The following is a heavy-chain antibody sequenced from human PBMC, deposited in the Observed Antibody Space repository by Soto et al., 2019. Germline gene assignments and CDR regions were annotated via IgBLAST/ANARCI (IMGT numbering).Heavy chain of an antibody. Sequence: EVQLVESGGGLVKPGGSLRLSCAASGFTFSNAWMSWVRQAPGKGLEWVGRIKSKTDGGTTDYAAPVKGRFTISRDDSKNTLHLQMNSLKTEDTAVYYCTTGGDDYGDYQGNAFDIWGQGTMVTVSS. CDR3: TTGGDDYGDYQGNAFDI. V-gene: IGHV3-15*01. CDR1: GFTFSNAW. D-gene: IGHD4-17*01. J-gene: IGHJ3*02. CDR2: IKSKTDGGTT.